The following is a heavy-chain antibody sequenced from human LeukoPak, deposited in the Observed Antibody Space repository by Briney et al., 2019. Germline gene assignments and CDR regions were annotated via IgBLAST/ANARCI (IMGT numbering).Heavy chain of an antibody. CDR3: ARGNPGHTRAFDI. Sequence: SETLSLTCTVSGGSISSGSYYWNWIRQPAGKGLEWIGRIYTSGSTDYNPSLKSRVTISVDTSKNQFSLKLRFVTAADTAVYYCARGNPGHTRAFDIWGQGTMVTVSS. J-gene: IGHJ3*02. CDR1: GGSISSGSYY. CDR2: IYTSGST. D-gene: IGHD1-1*01. V-gene: IGHV4-61*02.